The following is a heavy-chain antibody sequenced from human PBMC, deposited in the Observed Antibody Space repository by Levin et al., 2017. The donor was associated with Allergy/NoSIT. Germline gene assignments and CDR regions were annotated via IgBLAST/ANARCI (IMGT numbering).Heavy chain of an antibody. J-gene: IGHJ4*02. V-gene: IGHV4-34*01. CDR1: GGSFSGYY. D-gene: IGHD6-19*01. CDR3: ARRQYSSGWYSY. Sequence: SQTLSLTCAVYGGSFSGYYWSWIRQPPGKGLEWIGEINHSGSTNYNPSLKSRVTISVDTSKNQFSLKLSSVTAADTAVYYCARRQYSSGWYSYWGQGTLVTVSS. CDR2: INHSGST.